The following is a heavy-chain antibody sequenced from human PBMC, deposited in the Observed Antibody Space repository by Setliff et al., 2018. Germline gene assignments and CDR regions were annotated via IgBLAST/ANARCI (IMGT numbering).Heavy chain of an antibody. Sequence: PSETLSLTCTVSGGSMIGGHYYWSWIRQLPGKGLEWIAYIYYSGNTYYNPSLKSRVTTSVDTSKNQFSLKINSVTAADTAVYYCARGHCSSGECPNYFDPWGQGTQVTVSS. V-gene: IGHV4-31*03. CDR3: ARGHCSSGECPNYFDP. CDR1: GGSMIGGHYY. D-gene: IGHD2-15*01. J-gene: IGHJ5*02. CDR2: IYYSGNT.